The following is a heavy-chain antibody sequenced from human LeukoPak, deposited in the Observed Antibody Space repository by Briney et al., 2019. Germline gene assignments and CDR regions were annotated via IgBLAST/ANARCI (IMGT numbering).Heavy chain of an antibody. J-gene: IGHJ6*02. V-gene: IGHV3-33*01. CDR2: MWYDGSNE. Sequence: PGRSLRLSCAASGFTFSNYGIHWVRQAPGKGLEWVAVMWYDGSNEYSGDSVKGRFTISRDKSKNTLYLQMNSLRAEDTAVYYCARDPYYGSGKYYHGMDLWGRGTTVTVSS. CDR3: ARDPYYGSGKYYHGMDL. CDR1: GFTFSNYG. D-gene: IGHD3-10*01.